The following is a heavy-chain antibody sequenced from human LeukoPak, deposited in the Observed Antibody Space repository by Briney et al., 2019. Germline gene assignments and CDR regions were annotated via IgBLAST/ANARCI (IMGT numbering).Heavy chain of an antibody. CDR3: ARGGYYALVNPPCVGY. D-gene: IGHD1-26*01. CDR1: GFTFSSYW. J-gene: IGHJ4*02. Sequence: GGSLRLSCAASGFTFSSYWMSWVRQAPGKGLEWVANIKQDGSEKYYVDSVKGRFTISRDNAKNSLYLQMNSLRAEDTAVYYCARGGYYALVNPPCVGYWGQGTRVTVSS. CDR2: IKQDGSEK. V-gene: IGHV3-7*01.